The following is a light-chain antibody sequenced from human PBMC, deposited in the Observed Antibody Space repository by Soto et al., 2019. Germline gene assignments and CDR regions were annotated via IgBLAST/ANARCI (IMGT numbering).Light chain of an antibody. Sequence: EIVLTQSPGTLSLSPGERATLSCRASQSVSSTYLAWYQQKPGQAPRLLIYGASTRATGFPARFSGSGSGTEFTLTISSLQSEDFAVYYCQQYKNWPLTFGGGTKVDIK. CDR1: QSVSSTY. V-gene: IGKV3-15*01. J-gene: IGKJ4*01. CDR2: GAS. CDR3: QQYKNWPLT.